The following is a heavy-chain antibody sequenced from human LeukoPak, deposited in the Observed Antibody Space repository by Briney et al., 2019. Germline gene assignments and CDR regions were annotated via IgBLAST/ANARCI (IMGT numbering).Heavy chain of an antibody. CDR3: AKDSGYTSSWYFGDY. J-gene: IGHJ4*02. CDR2: IRYDGSNK. Sequence: GGSLRLSCAASGFTFNSYGMQWVRQAPGKGLEWGAFIRYDGSNKYYVDSVKVRLTISKDNSKNTLYLQMNSLRAEDTAVYYCAKDSGYTSSWYFGDYWGQGTLVTVSS. V-gene: IGHV3-30*02. D-gene: IGHD6-13*01. CDR1: GFTFNSYG.